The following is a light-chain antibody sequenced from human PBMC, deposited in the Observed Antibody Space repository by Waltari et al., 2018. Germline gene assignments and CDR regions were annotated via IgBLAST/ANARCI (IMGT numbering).Light chain of an antibody. J-gene: IGKJ1*01. CDR2: AAS. CDR3: QQYNDWPPWT. V-gene: IGKV3-15*01. Sequence: VMTQSPVSLSVSPGDRVTLSCRASPSVGGNVAGYQQKPGQAPRLLISAASTRGTDVPGRFSGSGSGTEFSLTITSVQSEDSALYFCQQYNDWPPWTFGQGTKVEIK. CDR1: PSVGGN.